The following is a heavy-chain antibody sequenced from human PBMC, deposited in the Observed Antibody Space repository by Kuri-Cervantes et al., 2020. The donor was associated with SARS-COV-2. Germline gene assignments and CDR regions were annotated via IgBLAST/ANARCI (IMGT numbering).Heavy chain of an antibody. Sequence: GSLRLSCTVTGGSITSHYWSWIRQPPGKGLEWMGYIYYSGSTNYNPSLKSRVTISVDTSKNQFSLKLSSVTAADTAVYYCARALDYWGQGTLVTVSS. V-gene: IGHV4-59*11. CDR2: IYYSGST. CDR1: GGSITSHY. J-gene: IGHJ4*02. CDR3: ARALDY.